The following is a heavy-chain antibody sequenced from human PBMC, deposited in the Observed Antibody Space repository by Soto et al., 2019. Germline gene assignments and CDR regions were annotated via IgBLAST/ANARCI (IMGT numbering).Heavy chain of an antibody. CDR2: IWYDGSNK. D-gene: IGHD3-10*01. V-gene: IGHV3-33*01. Sequence: QVQLVESGGGVVQPGRSLRLSCAASGFTFSSYGMHWVRQAPGKGLEWVAVIWYDGSNKYYADSVKGRFTISRDNSKNTLYLQMNSLRAEDTAVYYWARDVKVRGVKSLGYWGQGTLVTVSS. CDR1: GFTFSSYG. CDR3: ARDVKVRGVKSLGY. J-gene: IGHJ4*02.